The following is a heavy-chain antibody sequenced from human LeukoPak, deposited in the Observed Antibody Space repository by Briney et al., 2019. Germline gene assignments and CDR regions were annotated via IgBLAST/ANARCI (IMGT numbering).Heavy chain of an antibody. J-gene: IGHJ4*02. Sequence: ASVKVSCKASGYTFTGYYMHWVRQAPGQGLEWMGWINPNSGGTNYAQKFQGRVTMTRDTSISTAYMELSRLRSDDTAVYYCAGEEAVAGTLGFRVPSVDYWGQGTLVTVSS. CDR2: INPNSGGT. CDR3: AGEEAVAGTLGFRVPSVDY. V-gene: IGHV1-2*02. CDR1: GYTFTGYY. D-gene: IGHD6-19*01.